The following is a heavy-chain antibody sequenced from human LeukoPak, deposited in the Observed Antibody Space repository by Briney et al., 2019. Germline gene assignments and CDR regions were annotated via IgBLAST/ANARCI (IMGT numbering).Heavy chain of an antibody. CDR3: ARDRPPYYFDY. CDR1: GGSLSNHY. V-gene: IGHV4-59*11. J-gene: IGHJ4*02. Sequence: SETLSLTCTVSGGSLSNHYWSWIRQTPGKGLEWIGYIYSSGSKNYNPSLKSRVTISVDTSKNQISLNLSSVTAADTAVYYCARDRPPYYFDYWGQGTLVTVSS. CDR2: IYSSGSK.